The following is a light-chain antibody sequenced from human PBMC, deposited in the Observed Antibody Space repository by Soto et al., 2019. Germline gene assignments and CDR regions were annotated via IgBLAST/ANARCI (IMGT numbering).Light chain of an antibody. J-gene: IGKJ5*01. V-gene: IGKV3-20*01. CDR2: AAS. CDR1: QSVSSSY. Sequence: EIVLTHSPGTLSLSPWEIATLSCRASQSVSSSYLAWYQQKPGQAPRLLIYAASSRATGIPDRFSGSGSGTDFTLTINRLEPEDFAVYYCQQYGSSITLGQGTRLEIK. CDR3: QQYGSSIT.